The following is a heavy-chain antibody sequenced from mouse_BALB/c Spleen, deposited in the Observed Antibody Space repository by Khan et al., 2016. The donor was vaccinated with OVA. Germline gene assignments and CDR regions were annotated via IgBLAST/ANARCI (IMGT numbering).Heavy chain of an antibody. CDR1: GFTFSTYG. V-gene: IGHV5-6*01. D-gene: IGHD1-1*01. CDR3: ARLAYYYNMEGFAY. Sequence: EVQLLETGGDLVKPGGSLKLSYAASGFTFSTYGMSWVRQTPDKRLEWVATISSGGSYTYYPDNVKGRFTISRDNAKNTLYLQMSSLKSEDTAMYYCARLAYYYNMEGFAYWGQGTLVTVSA. J-gene: IGHJ3*01. CDR2: ISSGGSYT.